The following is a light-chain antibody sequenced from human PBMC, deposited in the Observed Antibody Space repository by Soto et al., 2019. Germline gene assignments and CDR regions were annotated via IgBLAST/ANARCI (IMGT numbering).Light chain of an antibody. V-gene: IGKV3-20*01. CDR2: GAS. J-gene: IGKJ1*01. Sequence: EIVLTHSPGTLSFSPWESATLSFSSSQSVSTSDFSWYQQKPGRAPRLLMYGASHRASGIPDRFSGSGSGTDFTLTISSLQSEDFAVYYCQQYNNWPRTFGQGTKVE. CDR1: QSVSTSD. CDR3: QQYNNWPRT.